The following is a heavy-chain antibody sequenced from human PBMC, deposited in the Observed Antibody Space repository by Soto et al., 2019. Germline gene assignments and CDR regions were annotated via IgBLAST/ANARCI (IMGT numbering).Heavy chain of an antibody. V-gene: IGHV3-74*01. CDR3: ARTCDSSGYPRF. D-gene: IGHD3-22*01. CDR2: INSDASST. CDR1: GFTFRSYW. Sequence: GGSLRLSCAASGFTFRSYWMYWVRQAPGKGPVWVSRINSDASSTSYADSVKGRFTTSRDNAKNTLYLQMNSLRAEDTAIYYCARTCDSSGYPRFWGQGTLVTVSS. J-gene: IGHJ4*02.